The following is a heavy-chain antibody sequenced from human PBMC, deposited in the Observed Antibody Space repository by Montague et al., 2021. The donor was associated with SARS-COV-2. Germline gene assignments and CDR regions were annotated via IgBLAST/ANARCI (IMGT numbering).Heavy chain of an antibody. D-gene: IGHD3-9*01. CDR1: GGSISSSSYY. CDR2: IYYSGST. CDR3: ASGGSFRFEILIGPRHYYYGMDD. Sequence: SETLSLTCTVSGGSISSSSYYWGWIRQPPGKGLEWIGSIYYSGSTYYNLSLKSRVTISVDTSKNQFSLKLSSVTAADTAVYYSASGGSFRFEILIGPRHYYYGMDDWGQGTPVTVSS. J-gene: IGHJ6*02. V-gene: IGHV4-39*07.